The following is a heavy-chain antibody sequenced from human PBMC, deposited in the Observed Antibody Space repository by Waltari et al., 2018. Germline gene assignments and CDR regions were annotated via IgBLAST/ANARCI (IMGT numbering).Heavy chain of an antibody. V-gene: IGHV5-51*01. CDR1: GYTFTNYW. D-gene: IGHD3-10*01. Sequence: EVQLVQSGAEVKKPGESLKISCKGSGYTFTNYWIGWVRQMPGKGLEWMGIIYPFDSDTISSPSFQGQVSISVDKSISTAYLQWSSLRASDTAMYYCARLVGGSGGTVVNWFDPWGQGTLVTVSS. CDR3: ARLVGGSGGTVVNWFDP. CDR2: IYPFDSDT. J-gene: IGHJ5*02.